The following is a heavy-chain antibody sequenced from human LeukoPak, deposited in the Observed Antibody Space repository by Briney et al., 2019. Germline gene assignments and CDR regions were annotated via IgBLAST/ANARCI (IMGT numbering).Heavy chain of an antibody. CDR2: ISSSSSTI. CDR1: GFTFSSYS. CDR3: AKGGLTVTPPTSPDY. D-gene: IGHD4-11*01. V-gene: IGHV3-48*01. J-gene: IGHJ4*02. Sequence: PGGSLRLSCAASGFTFSSYSMNWVRQAPGKGLEWVSYISSSSSTIYYADSVKGRFTISRDNSGNTLYLQMNSLRAEDTAEYYCAKGGLTVTPPTSPDYWGQGTLVTVSS.